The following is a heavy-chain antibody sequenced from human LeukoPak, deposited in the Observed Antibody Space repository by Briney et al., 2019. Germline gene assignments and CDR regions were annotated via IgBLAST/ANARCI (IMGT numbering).Heavy chain of an antibody. J-gene: IGHJ6*03. D-gene: IGHD1-26*01. CDR1: GGSFSGYY. Sequence: SETLSLTCAVYGGSFSGYYWSWIRQPPGKGLEWIGEINHSGSTNYNPSLKSRVTISVDTSKHQFSLKLSSVTAADTAVYYCARVIVGYYYYYYMDVWGKGTTVTVSS. CDR3: ARVIVGYYYYYYMDV. V-gene: IGHV4-34*01. CDR2: INHSGST.